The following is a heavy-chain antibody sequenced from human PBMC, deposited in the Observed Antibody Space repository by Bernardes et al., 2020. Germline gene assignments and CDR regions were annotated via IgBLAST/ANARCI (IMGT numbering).Heavy chain of an antibody. J-gene: IGHJ4*02. Sequence: GGSLRVSCAASGFTFDDYTMHWVRQAPGKGLEWVSLISWDGGSTYYADSVKGRFTISRDNSKNSLYLQMNGLRTEDTALYYCAKDYCSGGSCYWGYFDYWGQGTLVTVSS. V-gene: IGHV3-43*01. CDR2: ISWDGGST. D-gene: IGHD2-15*01. CDR1: GFTFDDYT. CDR3: AKDYCSGGSCYWGYFDY.